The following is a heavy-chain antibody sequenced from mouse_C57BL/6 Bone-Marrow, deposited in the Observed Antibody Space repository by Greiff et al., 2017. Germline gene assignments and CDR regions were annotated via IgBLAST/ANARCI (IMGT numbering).Heavy chain of an antibody. V-gene: IGHV5-9*01. Sequence: EVNVVESGGGLVKPGGSLKLSCAASGFTFSSYTMSWVRQTPEKRLEWVATISGGGGNTYYPDSVKGRFTISRDNAKNTLYLQMSSLRSDDTALYYCARQGLWLRRRGYYFDYWGQGTTLTVSS. CDR1: GFTFSSYT. J-gene: IGHJ2*01. D-gene: IGHD2-2*01. CDR3: ARQGLWLRRRGYYFDY. CDR2: ISGGGGNT.